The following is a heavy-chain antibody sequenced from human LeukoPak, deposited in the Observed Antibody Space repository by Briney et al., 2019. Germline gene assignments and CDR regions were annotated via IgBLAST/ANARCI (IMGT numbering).Heavy chain of an antibody. J-gene: IGHJ4*02. CDR3: ARGGQNFDFWRFDY. CDR1: GFTFNDHA. Sequence: GGSLRLSCAVSGFTFNDHAMSWVRQAPGKGLEWVSSISGSGGSTYYADYVKGRSTISRDNSKKVVYFEMNSLRGEDTAVYFCARGGQNFDFWRFDYWGQGTLAVVSS. V-gene: IGHV3-23*01. CDR2: ISGSGGST. D-gene: IGHD3-3*01.